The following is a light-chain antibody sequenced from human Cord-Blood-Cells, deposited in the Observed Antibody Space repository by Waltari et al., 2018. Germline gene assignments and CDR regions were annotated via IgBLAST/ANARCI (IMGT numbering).Light chain of an antibody. CDR1: QSVSSN. Sequence: EIVMTQSPATLSVSPGDRDTLSCRASQSVSSNLDWYQQKPGHAPRLLIYGASTRATGIPARFSGSGSGTEFTLTISSLQSEDFAVYYCQHYNNWPYSFGQGTKLEIK. CDR3: QHYNNWPYS. CDR2: GAS. V-gene: IGKV3D-15*01. J-gene: IGKJ2*03.